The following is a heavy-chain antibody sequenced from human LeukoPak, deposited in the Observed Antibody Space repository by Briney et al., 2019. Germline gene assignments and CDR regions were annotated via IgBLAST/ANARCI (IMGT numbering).Heavy chain of an antibody. CDR2: ISGSGGST. CDR3: AKGGSYSSSSDYFDY. D-gene: IGHD6-6*01. Sequence: PGGSLRLSCIVSGFTFSTSWMSWVRQAPGKGLEWVSAISGSGGSTYYADSVKGRFTISRDNSKNTLYLQMNSLRAEDTAVYYCAKGGSYSSSSDYFDYWGQGTLVTVSS. J-gene: IGHJ4*02. V-gene: IGHV3-23*01. CDR1: GFTFSTSW.